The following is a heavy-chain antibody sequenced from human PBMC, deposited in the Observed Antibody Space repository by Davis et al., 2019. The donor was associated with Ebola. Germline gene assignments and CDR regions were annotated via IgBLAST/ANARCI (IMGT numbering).Heavy chain of an antibody. J-gene: IGHJ6*04. V-gene: IGHV4-39*01. D-gene: IGHD6-6*01. CDR1: GGSISSSSYY. Sequence: SETLSLTCTVSGGSISSSSYYWGWIRQPPRKGLEWIGSIYYSGSTYYNPSLKSRVTISVDTSKNQFSLKLSSVTAADTAVYYCARQSYSSFPYGMDVWGKGTTVTVSS. CDR2: IYYSGST. CDR3: ARQSYSSFPYGMDV.